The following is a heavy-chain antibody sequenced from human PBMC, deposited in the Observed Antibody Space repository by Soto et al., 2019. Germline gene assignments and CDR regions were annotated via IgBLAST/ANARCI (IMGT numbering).Heavy chain of an antibody. J-gene: IGHJ1*01. CDR2: INAGNGNT. CDR3: ARDFLGQQLVPENSYFQH. Sequence: ASVKVSCKASGYTFTSYAMHWVRQAPGQGLEWMGWINAGNGNTKYSQKFQGRVTITRDTSASTAYMELSSLRSEDTAVYYCARDFLGQQLVPENSYFQHWGQGTLVTVSS. D-gene: IGHD6-13*01. CDR1: GYTFTSYA. V-gene: IGHV1-3*01.